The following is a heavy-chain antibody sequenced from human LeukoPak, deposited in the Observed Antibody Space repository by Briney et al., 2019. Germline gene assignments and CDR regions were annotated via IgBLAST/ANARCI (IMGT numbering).Heavy chain of an antibody. Sequence: ASVKVSCKASGGTFSSYAISWVRQAPGQGLEWMGWISAYNGNTNYAQKLQGRVTMTTDTSTSTAYMELRSLRSDDTAVYYCARDLPARGYSGLFDAFDIWGQGTMVTVSS. CDR2: ISAYNGNT. D-gene: IGHD5-12*01. J-gene: IGHJ3*02. CDR3: ARDLPARGYSGLFDAFDI. CDR1: GGTFSSYA. V-gene: IGHV1-18*01.